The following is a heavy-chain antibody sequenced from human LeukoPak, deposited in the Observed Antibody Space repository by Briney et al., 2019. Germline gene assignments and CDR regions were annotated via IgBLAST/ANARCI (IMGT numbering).Heavy chain of an antibody. J-gene: IGHJ3*02. D-gene: IGHD6-6*01. CDR3: ARIGSSMAFDI. Sequence: ASVKVSCKASGYTFTSYAMHWVRQAPGQRLEWMGWINAGNGNTKYSQKFQGRVTITGDTSASTAYTELSSLRSEDTAVYYCARIGSSMAFDIWGQGTMVTVSS. V-gene: IGHV1-3*01. CDR2: INAGNGNT. CDR1: GYTFTSYA.